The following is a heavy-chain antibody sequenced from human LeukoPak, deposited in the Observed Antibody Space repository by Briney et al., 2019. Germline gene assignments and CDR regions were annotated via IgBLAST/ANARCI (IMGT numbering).Heavy chain of an antibody. J-gene: IGHJ4*02. Sequence: SETLSLTCAVYGGSFSGYYWSWIRQPPGKGLEWIGEINHSGSTNYNPSLKSRVTISVDTSKNQFSLKLSSVTAADTAVYYCARGTKARPPQFDYWGQGTLVTVSS. CDR2: INHSGST. D-gene: IGHD2-8*01. V-gene: IGHV4-34*01. CDR3: ARGTKARPPQFDY. CDR1: GGSFSGYY.